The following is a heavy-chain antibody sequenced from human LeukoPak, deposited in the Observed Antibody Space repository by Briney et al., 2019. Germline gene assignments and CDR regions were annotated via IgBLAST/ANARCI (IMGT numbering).Heavy chain of an antibody. D-gene: IGHD3-10*01. J-gene: IGHJ4*02. CDR3: ARGITMVRGVINAFDY. CDR2: IYPGDSDT. CDR1: GYSFTSYW. V-gene: IGHV5-51*01. Sequence: GESLKISCKGSGYSFTSYWIGWVRQLPGKGLEWMGIIYPGDSDTRYSPSFQGQVTISADKSISTAYLQWSSLKASDTAMYYCARGITMVRGVINAFDYWGQGTLVTVSS.